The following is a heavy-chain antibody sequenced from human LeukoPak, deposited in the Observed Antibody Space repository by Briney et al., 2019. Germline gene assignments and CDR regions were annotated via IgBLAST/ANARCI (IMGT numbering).Heavy chain of an antibody. V-gene: IGHV3-23*01. D-gene: IGHD2-2*01. Sequence: GGSLRLSCAASGFTFSSYAMSWVRQAPGKGLEWVSAISGSGGSTYYADSVKGRFTISRDNSKNTLYLQMNSLRAEDTAVYYCAKSFIVVVPAANLYFVYWGQGTLVTVSS. CDR2: ISGSGGST. J-gene: IGHJ4*02. CDR1: GFTFSSYA. CDR3: AKSFIVVVPAANLYFVY.